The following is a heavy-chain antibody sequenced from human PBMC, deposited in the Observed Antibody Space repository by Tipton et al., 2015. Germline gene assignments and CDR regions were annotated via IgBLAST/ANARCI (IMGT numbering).Heavy chain of an antibody. Sequence: SLRLSCAASGFTFDDYAMHWVRQAPGKGLEWVSGLSWNSGSIGYADSMKGRFTISRDNAKNSLYLQMNSLRAEDTALYYCAKDLASGYRGSYFFDYWGQGTLVTVSS. CDR1: GFTFDDYA. CDR3: AKDLASGYRGSYFFDY. J-gene: IGHJ4*02. V-gene: IGHV3-9*01. CDR2: LSWNSGSI. D-gene: IGHD1-26*01.